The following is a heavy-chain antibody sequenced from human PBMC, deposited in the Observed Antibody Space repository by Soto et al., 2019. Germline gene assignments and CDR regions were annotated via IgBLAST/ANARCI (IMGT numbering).Heavy chain of an antibody. V-gene: IGHV3-30-3*01. D-gene: IGHD3-10*01. CDR2: ISYDGSNK. J-gene: IGHJ3*02. CDR3: ATDYYGSGSYYSAAFDI. Sequence: GSLRLSCAASGFTFSSYAMHWVRQAPGKGLEWVAVISYDGSNKYYADSVKGRFTISRDNSKNTLYLQMNSLRAEDTAVYYCATDYYGSGSYYSAAFDIWGQGTMVTVSS. CDR1: GFTFSSYA.